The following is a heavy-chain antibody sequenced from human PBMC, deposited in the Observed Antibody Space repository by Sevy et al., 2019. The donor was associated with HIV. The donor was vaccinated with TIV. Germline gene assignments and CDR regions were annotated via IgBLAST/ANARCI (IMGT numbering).Heavy chain of an antibody. CDR2: LIGGGSRT. CDR1: GFSFSNYA. Sequence: GGSLRLSCAASGFSFSNYAMSWVRQAPGKGLEWVSTLIGGGSRTYYADSVTGRFTISRDNCRNILYLQMNSLRAEDTVVYYCANRRVQSGLSGGGANYGWDVCGQGTTVTVSS. V-gene: IGHV3-23*01. J-gene: IGHJ6*02. D-gene: IGHD2-8*02. CDR3: ANRRVQSGLSGGGANYGWDV.